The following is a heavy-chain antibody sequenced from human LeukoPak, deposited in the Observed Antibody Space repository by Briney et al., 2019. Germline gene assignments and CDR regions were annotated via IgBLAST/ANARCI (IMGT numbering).Heavy chain of an antibody. Sequence: MNPNSGNTGYAQKFQGRVTITRNTSISTAYMELSSLRSEDTAVYYCARPSSGSYSSDAFDIWGQGTMVTVSS. CDR3: ARPSSGSYSSDAFDI. CDR2: MNPNSGNT. V-gene: IGHV1-8*03. J-gene: IGHJ3*02. D-gene: IGHD1-26*01.